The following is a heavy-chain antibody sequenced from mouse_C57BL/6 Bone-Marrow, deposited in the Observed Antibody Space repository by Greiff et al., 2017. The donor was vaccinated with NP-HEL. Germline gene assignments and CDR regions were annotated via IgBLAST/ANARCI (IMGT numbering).Heavy chain of an antibody. V-gene: IGHV1-15*01. Sequence: LQESGAELVRPGASVTLSCKASGYTFTDYEMHWVKQTPVHGLEWIGAIDPETGGTAYNQKFKGKAILTADKSSSTAYMELRSLTSEDSAVYYCTRFRAYYSPWFAYWGQGTLVTVSA. CDR3: TRFRAYYSPWFAY. CDR1: GYTFTDYE. CDR2: IDPETGGT. D-gene: IGHD2-12*01. J-gene: IGHJ3*01.